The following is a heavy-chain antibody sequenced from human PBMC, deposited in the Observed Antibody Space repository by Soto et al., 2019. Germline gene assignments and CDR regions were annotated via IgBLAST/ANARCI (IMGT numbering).Heavy chain of an antibody. J-gene: IGHJ6*02. CDR1: GGSISSYY. CDR3: AGETIGYGMDV. Sequence: SETLSLTCTVSGGSISSYYWSWIRQPPGKGLEWIGYIYYSGSTNYNPSLKSRVTISVDTSKNQFSLKLSSVTAADTAVYYCAGETIGYGMDVWGQGTTVTVSS. CDR2: IYYSGST. D-gene: IGHD1-7*01. V-gene: IGHV4-59*01.